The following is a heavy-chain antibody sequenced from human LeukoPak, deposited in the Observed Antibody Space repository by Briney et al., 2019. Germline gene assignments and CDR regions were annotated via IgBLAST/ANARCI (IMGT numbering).Heavy chain of an antibody. J-gene: IGHJ4*02. CDR1: GRSISSSSYY. CDR3: ARPAGSGYYCFDY. Sequence: SSQTLSLTCTVSGRSISSSSYYWGWIRQPPGKGLEWVGSIYYSGSTYYNPSLKSRVTISVDTSKNQFSLKLSSVTAADTAVYYCARPAGSGYYCFDYWGQGTLVTVSS. D-gene: IGHD3-22*01. V-gene: IGHV4-39*01. CDR2: IYYSGST.